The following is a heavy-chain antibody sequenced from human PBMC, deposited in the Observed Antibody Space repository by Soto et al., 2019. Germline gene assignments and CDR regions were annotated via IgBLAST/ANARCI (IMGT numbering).Heavy chain of an antibody. D-gene: IGHD3-9*01. CDR1: GFTFSDHY. Sequence: PGGSLRLSCAVSGFTFSDHYLDWVRQAPGKGLEWVARSRNKANSYTTEYAAAVKGRFSISRDDSKNSLNLQMNSLKTEDTAVYYCARVSTITYFFDYWGQGTLVTVSS. V-gene: IGHV3-72*01. J-gene: IGHJ4*02. CDR3: ARVSTITYFFDY. CDR2: SRNKANSYTT.